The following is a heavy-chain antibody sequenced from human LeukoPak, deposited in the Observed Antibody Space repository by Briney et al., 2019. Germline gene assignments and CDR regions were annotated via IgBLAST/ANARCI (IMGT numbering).Heavy chain of an antibody. J-gene: IGHJ5*02. D-gene: IGHD5-18*01. CDR1: GFTVRSNY. V-gene: IGHV3-53*01. Sequence: GGSLRLSCAASGFTVRSNYMTWVRQAPGKGLEWVSVMYSGDSTYYDDSVEGRFTISRDNSKNTLDLQMNSLRDEDTGVYYCARADGYSSWFVHWGQGTLVTVSS. CDR2: MYSGDST. CDR3: ARADGYSSWFVH.